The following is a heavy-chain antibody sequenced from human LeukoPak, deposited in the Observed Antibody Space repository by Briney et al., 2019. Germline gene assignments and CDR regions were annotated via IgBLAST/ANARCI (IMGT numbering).Heavy chain of an antibody. D-gene: IGHD6-13*01. V-gene: IGHV1-8*01. CDR1: RPIFSHYD. CDR3: ARGTSSGWYGHWFDS. CDR2: MNPGTGNT. Sequence: ALGKVSCTASRPIFSHYDINWVRQATGQGLEWMGWMNPGTGNTGYAQKFQGRITMTTNTSITTAYLEVSGLRSEDTAVYYCARGTSSGWYGHWFDSWGQGPLVIVSS. J-gene: IGHJ5*01.